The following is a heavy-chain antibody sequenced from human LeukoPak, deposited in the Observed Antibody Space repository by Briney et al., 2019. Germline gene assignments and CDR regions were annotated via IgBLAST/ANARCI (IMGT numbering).Heavy chain of an antibody. CDR2: IYHSGST. J-gene: IGHJ6*02. Sequence: PSGTLSLTCAVSGGSISSSNWWSWVRQPPGKGLEWIGEIYHSGSTNYNPSLKSRVTISVDKSKNQFSLKLSSVTAADTAVYYCARDLDSSSWSTSYYYYGMDVWGQGTTVTVSS. V-gene: IGHV4-4*02. CDR3: ARDLDSSSWSTSYYYYGMDV. CDR1: GGSISSSNW. D-gene: IGHD6-13*01.